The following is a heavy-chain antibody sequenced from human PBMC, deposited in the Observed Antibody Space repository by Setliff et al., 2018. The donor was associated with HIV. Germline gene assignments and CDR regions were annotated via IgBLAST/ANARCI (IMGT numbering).Heavy chain of an antibody. V-gene: IGHV3-11*04. J-gene: IGHJ6*02. Sequence: GGSLRLSCAGSGFIFSDYYMSWIRQAPGKGLEWVSYISSSANTIYYADSVKGRFTISRDNAKNSLFLQMNSLRAEDTAVYYCARRGDYYYYYAMDFWGQGTTVTVSS. CDR1: GFIFSDYY. CDR2: ISSSANTI. D-gene: IGHD3-10*01. CDR3: ARRGDYYYYYAMDF.